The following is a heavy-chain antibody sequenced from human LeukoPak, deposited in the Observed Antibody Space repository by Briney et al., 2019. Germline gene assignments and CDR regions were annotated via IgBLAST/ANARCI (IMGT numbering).Heavy chain of an antibody. V-gene: IGHV4-39*01. D-gene: IGHD3-16*01. J-gene: IGHJ4*02. CDR3: ARLDGAWGYFDY. Sequence: SESLSLTCTVSGGSISSDAYYWGWIRQPPKKGLQWIGTIYHSGSTYLNPSLRSRLTISVDTSKNQFSLNLSSVTAADTAVYYCARLDGAWGYFDYWGQGTLVTVSS. CDR1: GGSISSDAYY. CDR2: IYHSGST.